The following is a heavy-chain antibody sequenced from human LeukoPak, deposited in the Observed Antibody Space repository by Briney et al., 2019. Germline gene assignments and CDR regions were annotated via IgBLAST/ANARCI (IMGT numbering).Heavy chain of an antibody. J-gene: IGHJ4*02. CDR1: GFTFSSYW. CDR2: INGDGSST. Sequence: GGSLRLSCAASGFTFSSYWMHWVRQAPGKGLVWVSRINGDGSSTSYADSVKGRFTISRDNAKNTLYLQMNSLRAEDTAVYYCARVITIFGVVERYFDYWGQGTLVTVSS. D-gene: IGHD3-3*01. CDR3: ARVITIFGVVERYFDY. V-gene: IGHV3-74*01.